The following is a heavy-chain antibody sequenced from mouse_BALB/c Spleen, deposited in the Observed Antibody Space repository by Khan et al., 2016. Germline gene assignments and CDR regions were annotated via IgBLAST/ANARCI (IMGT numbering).Heavy chain of an antibody. V-gene: IGHV14-3*02. CDR3: ASYDYDVGKFAY. Sequence: VQLQQSGAELVKPGASVKLSCTASGFNIKDTYMHWVKQRPEQGLEWIGRIDPANGNTKYDPKFQGKATITADTSSNTAYLQLSSLTSEDTAVYYCASYDYDVGKFAYGGQGTLVTVSA. CDR2: IDPANGNT. D-gene: IGHD2-4*01. CDR1: GFNIKDTY. J-gene: IGHJ3*01.